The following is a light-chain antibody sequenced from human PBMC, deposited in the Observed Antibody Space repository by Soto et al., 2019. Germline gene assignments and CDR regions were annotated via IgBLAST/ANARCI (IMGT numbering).Light chain of an antibody. Sequence: DKQMTLSAFTVPAAEGDTVNITCRASQNIDRWVAWYQQKSQTAPKILIYHASSLETGVPSRFSGSGSGTEFTLTISSVQPDDIASYYWQHDYSYGTFGQGTKV. CDR2: HAS. CDR3: QHDYSYGT. CDR1: QNIDRW. V-gene: IGKV1-5*01. J-gene: IGKJ1*01.